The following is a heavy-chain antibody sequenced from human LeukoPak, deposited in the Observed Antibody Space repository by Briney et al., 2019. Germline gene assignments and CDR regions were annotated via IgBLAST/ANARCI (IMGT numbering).Heavy chain of an antibody. Sequence: GGSLRLSCAASGFTFSTYGMHWVRQAPGKGLEWVALISYDGSNKYYADSVKGRFTISRDNSKNTLFLQMNSLRAEDTAVYYCARDRGSLKQLVLNWFDPWGQGTLVTVSS. CDR1: GFTFSTYG. CDR2: ISYDGSNK. J-gene: IGHJ5*02. CDR3: ARDRGSLKQLVLNWFDP. V-gene: IGHV3-30*03. D-gene: IGHD6-13*01.